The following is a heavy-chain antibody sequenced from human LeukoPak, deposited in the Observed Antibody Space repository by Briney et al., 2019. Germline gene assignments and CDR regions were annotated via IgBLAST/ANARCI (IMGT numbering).Heavy chain of an antibody. J-gene: IGHJ5*02. Sequence: GGSLRLSCAASGFTFSSYTMSWVRQAPGKGLEWVSTITTSDGNTYYADSVKGRFTVSRDNSKNTLFLQMNSLRAEDTAVYYCARDLYSSSWYWFDPWGQGTLVTVSS. CDR3: ARDLYSSSWYWFDP. D-gene: IGHD6-13*01. V-gene: IGHV3-23*01. CDR1: GFTFSSYT. CDR2: ITTSDGNT.